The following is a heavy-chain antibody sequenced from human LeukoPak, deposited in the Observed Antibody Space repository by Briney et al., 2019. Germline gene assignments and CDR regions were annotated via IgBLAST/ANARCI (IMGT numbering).Heavy chain of an antibody. D-gene: IGHD2-8*01. CDR3: ARDGRVYAGYYYYYGMDV. J-gene: IGHJ6*02. V-gene: IGHV1-46*01. CDR2: ISPSGDST. Sequence: ASVKVSCKASGYTFSNHYLHWVRQAPGQGLEWMGVISPSGDSTTYAQKFQGRVTMTRDTSTNIVYMELSSLRSEDTAVYYCARDGRVYAGYYYYYGMDVWGQGTTVTASS. CDR1: GYTFSNHY.